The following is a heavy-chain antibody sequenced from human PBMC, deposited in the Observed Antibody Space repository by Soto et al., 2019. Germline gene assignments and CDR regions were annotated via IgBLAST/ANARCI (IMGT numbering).Heavy chain of an antibody. CDR1: GFSFSDYY. V-gene: IGHV3-11*01. J-gene: IGHJ6*02. CDR2: ISSSGGTI. D-gene: IGHD1-7*01. Sequence: QVQLVESGGGLVLPGGSLRLSCAASGFSFSDYYMKWIRQAPGKGLEWVSYISSSGGTIYHADSVKGRFTISRDNTKNSLYLQRNSRRAEDTAVYYCAGGSTTFRGMDVWGQGTTVIVSS. CDR3: AGGSTTFRGMDV.